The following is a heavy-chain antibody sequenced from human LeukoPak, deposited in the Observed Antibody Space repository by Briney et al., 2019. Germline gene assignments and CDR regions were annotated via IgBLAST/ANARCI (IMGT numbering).Heavy chain of an antibody. Sequence: SGPALVKPTQTLTLTCTFSGVSLSTSGMRVSWIRQPPGKALEWLARIDWDDDKFYSTSLKTRLTISKDTSKNQVVLTVTNMDPVDTATYYCATLGYDFDYWGQGTLVTVPS. V-gene: IGHV2-70*04. CDR1: GVSLSTSGMR. J-gene: IGHJ4*02. CDR2: IDWDDDK. CDR3: ATLGYDFDY. D-gene: IGHD5-12*01.